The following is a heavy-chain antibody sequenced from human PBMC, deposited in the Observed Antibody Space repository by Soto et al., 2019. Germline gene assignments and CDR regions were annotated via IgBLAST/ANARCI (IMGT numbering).Heavy chain of an antibody. V-gene: IGHV1-69*01. J-gene: IGHJ4*02. CDR2: INPILGTP. CDR3: ARGGVDVVATSAFDY. D-gene: IGHD5-12*01. Sequence: NVSCKASGGTFSSYAISWVRQAPGQGLEWMGGINPILGTPDYAHKFQGRVTITADESTSTVYMELGSLRSEDTALYFCARGGVDVVATSAFDYWGQGTLVTVSS. CDR1: GGTFSSYA.